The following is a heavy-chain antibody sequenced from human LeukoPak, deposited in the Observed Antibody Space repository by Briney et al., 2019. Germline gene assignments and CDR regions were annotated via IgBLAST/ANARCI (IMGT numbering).Heavy chain of an antibody. J-gene: IGHJ4*02. D-gene: IGHD2-8*01. V-gene: IGHV3-21*04. CDR3: AGSLGYCTSNVCYLKY. CDR2: ISSSSSYI. Sequence: GGSLRLSCAASGFTFSHYWMTWVRQAPGKGLEWVSSISSSSSYIYYADSVKGRFTISRDNAKNSLYLQMNSLRADDTAVYYCAGSLGYCTSNVCYLKYWGQGTLVTVSS. CDR1: GFTFSHYW.